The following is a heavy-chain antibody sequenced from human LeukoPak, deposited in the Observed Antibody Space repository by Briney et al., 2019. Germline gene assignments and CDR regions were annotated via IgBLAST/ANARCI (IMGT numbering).Heavy chain of an antibody. Sequence: GGSLGLSCAASGFTFGDTWMNWVRQVPGQGLEWVANIKQDGSEKFYVASVKGRFTISRDNGKSSLYLQMNSLRAEDTALYYCATSYDMGWLIGYWGQGTLVTVSS. D-gene: IGHD3/OR15-3a*01. CDR2: IKQDGSEK. CDR1: GFTFGDTW. CDR3: ATSYDMGWLIGY. J-gene: IGHJ4*02. V-gene: IGHV3-7*03.